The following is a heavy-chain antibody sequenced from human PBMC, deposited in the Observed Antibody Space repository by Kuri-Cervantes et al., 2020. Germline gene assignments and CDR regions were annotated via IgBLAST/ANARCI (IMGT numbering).Heavy chain of an antibody. J-gene: IGHJ4*02. V-gene: IGHV3-15*01. CDR1: RGSFSGYY. D-gene: IGHD3-3*01. CDR2: IKSKTDGGTT. CDR3: TTVRNFWSGQNDY. Sequence: GESLKISCAVYRGSFSGYYWTWIRQPPGKGLEWVGRIKSKTDGGTTDYAAPVKGRFTISRDDSKNTLYLQMNSLKTEDTAVYYCTTVRNFWSGQNDYWGQGTLVTVSS.